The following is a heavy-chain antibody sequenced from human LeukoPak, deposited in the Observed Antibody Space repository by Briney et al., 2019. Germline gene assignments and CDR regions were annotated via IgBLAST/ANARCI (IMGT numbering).Heavy chain of an antibody. CDR2: ICSGGST. CDR1: GFTVSSNY. Sequence: GGSLRLSCAASGFTVSSNYMSWVRQAPGKGLEWVSVICSGGSTYYADSVKGRFTISRDNSKNTLYLQMNSLRAEDTAVYYCARDRSGGWKDMDVWGKGATVTVSS. CDR3: ARDRSGGWKDMDV. J-gene: IGHJ6*03. V-gene: IGHV3-53*01. D-gene: IGHD6-19*01.